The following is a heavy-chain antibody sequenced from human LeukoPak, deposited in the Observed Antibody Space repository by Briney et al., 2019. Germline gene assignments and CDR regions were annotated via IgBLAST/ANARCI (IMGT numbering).Heavy chain of an antibody. CDR1: GGSISGFY. CDR2: IYSTGST. CDR3: ARLRGNYFPDY. J-gene: IGHJ4*02. D-gene: IGHD4-11*01. Sequence: SETLSLTCTVSGGSISGFYWTWIRQLPGEGLEWIAYIYSTGSTNYNPSLESRVTISVDTSKNQFSLRLSSVTAADTAVYYCARLRGNYFPDYWGQGTLVTVSS. V-gene: IGHV4-59*01.